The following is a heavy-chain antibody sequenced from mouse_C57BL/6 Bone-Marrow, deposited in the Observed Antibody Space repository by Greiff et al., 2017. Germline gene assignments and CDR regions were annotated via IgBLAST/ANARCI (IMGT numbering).Heavy chain of an antibody. J-gene: IGHJ4*01. D-gene: IGHD4-1*01. Sequence: QVQLKQSGAELVKPGASVKMSCKASGYTFTTYPIEWMKQNHGKSLEWIGNFHPYNDDTKYNEKFKGKATLTVEKSSSTVYLELSRFTSDDSAVYYCARQGLGKGNAMDYWGQGTSVTVSS. CDR1: GYTFTTYP. CDR3: ARQGLGKGNAMDY. V-gene: IGHV1-47*01. CDR2: FHPYNDDT.